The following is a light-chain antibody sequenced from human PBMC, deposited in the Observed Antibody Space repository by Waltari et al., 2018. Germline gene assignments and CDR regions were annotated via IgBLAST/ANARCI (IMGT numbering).Light chain of an antibody. CDR1: SSDVGGYNY. J-gene: IGLJ2*01. V-gene: IGLV2-14*03. Sequence: QSALTQPASVSGSPGQSIPIPCTGTSSDVGGYNYVPWYQQHPGKAPKLMIYDVSNRPSGVSNRFSGSKSGNTAYLTISGLQAEDEADYYCSSYTSSSTVVFGGGTKLTVL. CDR2: DVS. CDR3: SSYTSSSTVV.